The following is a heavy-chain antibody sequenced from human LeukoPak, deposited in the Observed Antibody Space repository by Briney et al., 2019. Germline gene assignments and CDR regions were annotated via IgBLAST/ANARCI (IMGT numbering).Heavy chain of an antibody. CDR2: TYYRSKWYN. Sequence: SQTLSLTCAISGDSVSSNSAAWNWIRQSPSRGLEWLGRTYYRSKWYNDYAVAVKSRITINPDTSKNQSSLQLNSVTPEDTAVYYCARVGGRSGGSYFGYWGQGTLVTVSS. J-gene: IGHJ4*02. V-gene: IGHV6-1*01. D-gene: IGHD1-26*01. CDR3: ARVGGRSGGSYFGY. CDR1: GDSVSSNSAA.